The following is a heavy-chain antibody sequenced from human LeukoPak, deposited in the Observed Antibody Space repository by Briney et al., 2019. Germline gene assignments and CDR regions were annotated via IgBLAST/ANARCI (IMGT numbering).Heavy chain of an antibody. J-gene: IGHJ4*02. V-gene: IGHV3-30*18. D-gene: IGHD1-26*01. CDR1: GFTFSSYD. Sequence: GGSLRLSCAASGFTFSSYDIHWVRQAPGKGLEWVAVISSDGGTKYYADSVKGRFTISRDNSKNTLYLQMNSLRAEDTAVYYCAKELSAYYFFDSWGQGTPVTVSS. CDR2: ISSDGGTK. CDR3: AKELSAYYFFDS.